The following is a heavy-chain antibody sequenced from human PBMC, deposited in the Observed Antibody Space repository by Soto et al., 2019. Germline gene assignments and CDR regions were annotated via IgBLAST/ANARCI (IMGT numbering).Heavy chain of an antibody. Sequence: PSETLSLTCAVSGGSVSSGSYYWTWIRQPPGRGLEWIGYIYYSGTTDSNPSLKSRVTISMDTSKNQFSLKLTSVTAADTAMYYCARVKLAGSGSFQYWGQGTLVTVSS. D-gene: IGHD6-25*01. V-gene: IGHV4-61*01. J-gene: IGHJ4*02. CDR3: ARVKLAGSGSFQY. CDR1: GGSVSSGSYY. CDR2: IYYSGTT.